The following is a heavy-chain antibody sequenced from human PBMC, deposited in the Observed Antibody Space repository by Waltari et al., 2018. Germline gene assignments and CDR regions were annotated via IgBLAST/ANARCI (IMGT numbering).Heavy chain of an antibody. CDR2: ISSGGSNI. Sequence: EVQLVESGGGLVQTGGSLRLSCAASGFTFSSYEMNWVRKAPGKGLEWVSYISSGGSNIFYAESVKGRFTISRDNAKNSLYLQMNSLRVEDTAVYYCTRERSVTGKGNLDYWGQGTLVTVSS. J-gene: IGHJ4*02. CDR3: TRERSVTGKGNLDY. V-gene: IGHV3-48*03. CDR1: GFTFSSYE. D-gene: IGHD3-10*01.